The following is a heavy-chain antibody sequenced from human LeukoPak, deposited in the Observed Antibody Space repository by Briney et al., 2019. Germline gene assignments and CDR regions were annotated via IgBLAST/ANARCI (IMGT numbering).Heavy chain of an antibody. CDR2: INAGNGST. CDR1: GYTFTSYA. V-gene: IGHV1-3*01. CDR3: AMGFGSPHTWFDP. Sequence: ASVKVSCKASGYTFTSYAMHWVRQAPGQRLEWMGWINAGNGSTKYSQKFQGRVTITRDTSASTAYMELSSLRSEDTAVYYCAMGFGSPHTWFDPWGQGTLVTVSS. J-gene: IGHJ5*02. D-gene: IGHD3-16*01.